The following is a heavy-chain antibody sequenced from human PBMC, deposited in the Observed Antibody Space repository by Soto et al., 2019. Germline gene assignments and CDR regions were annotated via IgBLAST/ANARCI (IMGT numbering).Heavy chain of an antibody. Sequence: PGGSLRLSCAAPGFTFSSYGMHWVRQAPGKGLEWVAVIWYDGSNKYYADSVKGRFTISRDNSKNTLYLQMNSLRAEDTAVYYCARVRSSGWYGNHYYGMDVWGQGTTVTVSS. CDR3: ARVRSSGWYGNHYYGMDV. CDR2: IWYDGSNK. V-gene: IGHV3-33*01. CDR1: GFTFSSYG. D-gene: IGHD6-19*01. J-gene: IGHJ6*02.